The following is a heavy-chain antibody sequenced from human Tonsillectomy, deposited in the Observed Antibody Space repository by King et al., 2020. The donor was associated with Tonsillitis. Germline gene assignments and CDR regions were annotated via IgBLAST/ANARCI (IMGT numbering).Heavy chain of an antibody. CDR3: ARQYLDYSYSWGAFDI. V-gene: IGHV5-51*01. D-gene: IGHD3-9*01. Sequence: QLVQSGAEVKKPGEFLKISCKGSGYSFTSYWIGWVRQMPGKGLEWMGIIYPVDSDIRYSPSFQGQVTISVDKSISPAYLQWSSLKGSDTAMYYGARQYLDYSYSWGAFDIWGQRTMVTVSS. CDR2: IYPVDSDI. CDR1: GYSFTSYW. J-gene: IGHJ3*02.